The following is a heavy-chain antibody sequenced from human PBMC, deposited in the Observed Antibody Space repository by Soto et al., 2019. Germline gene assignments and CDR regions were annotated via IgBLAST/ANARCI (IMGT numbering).Heavy chain of an antibody. V-gene: IGHV1-69*01. CDR3: ARSGEDCSGGSGSHSFDY. Sequence: QVQLVQSGAEVKKPGSSVKVSCKASGGTFSSYAISWVRQAPGQGLEWMGGIIPIFGTANYAQKFQGRVTITADESTSTAYMELSSLRSEDTAVYYCARSGEDCSGGSGSHSFDYWGQGTLVTVSS. J-gene: IGHJ4*02. CDR2: IIPIFGTA. D-gene: IGHD2-15*01. CDR1: GGTFSSYA.